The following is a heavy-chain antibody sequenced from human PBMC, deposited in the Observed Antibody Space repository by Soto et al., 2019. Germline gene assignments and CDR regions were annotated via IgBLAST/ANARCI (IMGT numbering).Heavy chain of an antibody. CDR1: GFTFSSYG. D-gene: IGHD6-13*01. CDR2: IWYDGSNK. V-gene: IGHV3-33*01. J-gene: IGHJ4*02. CDR3: ARDLQVFSSSWSTIDY. Sequence: GGSLRLSCAASGFTFSSYGMHWVRQAPGKGLEWVAVIWYDGSNKYYADSVKGRFTISRDNSKNTLYLQMNSLRAEDTAVYYCARDLQVFSSSWSTIDYWGQGTLVTVSS.